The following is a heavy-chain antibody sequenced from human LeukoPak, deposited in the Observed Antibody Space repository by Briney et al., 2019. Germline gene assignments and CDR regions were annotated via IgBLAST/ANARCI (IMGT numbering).Heavy chain of an antibody. CDR3: ARAVGPFDI. CDR1: GFTFSTYG. CDR2: IWFDGSIK. J-gene: IGHJ3*02. V-gene: IGHV3-33*01. Sequence: PGGSLRLSCAASGFTFSTYGMHWVRQAPGKGLEWVAVIWFDGSIKYYADSVKGRFTISRANSKNTLYLQMNSLRAEDTAVYYCARAVGPFDIWGQGTIVIVSS.